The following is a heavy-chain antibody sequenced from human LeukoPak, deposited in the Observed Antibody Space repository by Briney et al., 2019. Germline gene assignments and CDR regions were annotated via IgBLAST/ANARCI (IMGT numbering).Heavy chain of an antibody. V-gene: IGHV1-46*01. J-gene: IGHJ6*03. Sequence: GASVKVSCKASGYTFTSYYMHWVRQAPGQGLEWMGIINPSGGSTSYAQKFQGRVTMTRDMSTSTVYMELSSLRSEDTAVYYCAGASLDDFWSGYFYYYYYYMDVWGKGTTVTVSS. CDR3: AGASLDDFWSGYFYYYYYYMDV. D-gene: IGHD3-3*01. CDR1: GYTFTSYY. CDR2: INPSGGST.